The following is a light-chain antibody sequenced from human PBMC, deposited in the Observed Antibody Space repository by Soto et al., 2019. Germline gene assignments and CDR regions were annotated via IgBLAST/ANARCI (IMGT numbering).Light chain of an antibody. CDR2: GIS. V-gene: IGKV3D-15*01. Sequence: EIGMTQSPAPLYVSPGERATLSCRASQSVNSNYLAWYQQKPGQAPRLLIYGISKRATDIPDRFSGSGSGTEFTLTISSLQPEDFATYYCQQHGQWPITFGQGTRLEIK. CDR1: QSVNSN. J-gene: IGKJ5*01. CDR3: QQHGQWPIT.